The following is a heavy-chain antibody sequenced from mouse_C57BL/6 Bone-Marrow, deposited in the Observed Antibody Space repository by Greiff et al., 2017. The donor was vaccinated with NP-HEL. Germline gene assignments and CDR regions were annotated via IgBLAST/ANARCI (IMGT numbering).Heavy chain of an antibody. CDR2: IDPSDSYT. CDR3: ARCDGYFSNYAMDY. Sequence: QVQLKQPGAELVKPGASVKLSCKASGYTFTSYWMQWVKQRPGQGLEWIGEIDPSDSYTNYNQKFKGKATLTVDTSSSTAYMQLSSLTSEDSAVYYCARCDGYFSNYAMDYWGQGTSVTVSS. D-gene: IGHD2-3*01. CDR1: GYTFTSYW. J-gene: IGHJ4*01. V-gene: IGHV1-50*01.